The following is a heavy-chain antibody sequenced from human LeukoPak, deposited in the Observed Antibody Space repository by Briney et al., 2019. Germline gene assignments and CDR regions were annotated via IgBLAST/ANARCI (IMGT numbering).Heavy chain of an antibody. J-gene: IGHJ4*02. CDR1: GFTFSSYA. CDR2: ISGSGDST. CDR3: AKTGDSSGWYYFDY. D-gene: IGHD6-19*01. Sequence: PGGSLRLSCAASGFTFSSYAMSWVRQAPGKGLEWVSAISGSGDSTYYADSVKGRFTIFRDKSKNTLYLQMNSLRAEDTAVYYCAKTGDSSGWYYFDYWGQGTLVTVSS. V-gene: IGHV3-23*01.